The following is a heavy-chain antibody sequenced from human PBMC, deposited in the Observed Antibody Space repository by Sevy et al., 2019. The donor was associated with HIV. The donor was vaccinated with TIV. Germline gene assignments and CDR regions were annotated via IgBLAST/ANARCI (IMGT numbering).Heavy chain of an antibody. CDR3: AKASEVLSDPERKRWRKNYYFHYYMDV. J-gene: IGHJ6*03. CDR2: MSAGGTSI. V-gene: IGHV3-23*01. Sequence: GGSLRLSCAASGFTFNNYAMTWVRQAPGKGLEWVSSMSAGGTSIYHADSVKGRFTISRDNSKNTLFLQMDTMRADDTAIYYCAKASEVLSDPERKRWRKNYYFHYYMDVWGKGTTVTVSS. CDR1: GFTFNNYA. D-gene: IGHD4-17*01.